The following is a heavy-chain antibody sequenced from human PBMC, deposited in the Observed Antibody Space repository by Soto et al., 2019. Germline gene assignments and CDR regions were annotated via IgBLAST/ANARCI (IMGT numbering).Heavy chain of an antibody. J-gene: IGHJ4*02. V-gene: IGHV3-23*01. CDR1: RFTFTSYA. D-gene: IGHD1-26*01. CDR2: ISASGGAT. Sequence: EVELLESGGGLVQPGGSLRLSCVASRFTFTSYAMSWVRQAPGKGLEWVAAISASGGATIHADSVKGRLTISRDNSKNTLYLQMNSLGAEDTAVYYCAKDVEGGSLFRGAFDYWGQGTQVTVSS. CDR3: AKDVEGGSLFRGAFDY.